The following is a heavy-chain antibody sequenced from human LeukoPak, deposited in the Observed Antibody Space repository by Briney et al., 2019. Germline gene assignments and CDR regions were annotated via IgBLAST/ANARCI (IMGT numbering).Heavy chain of an antibody. CDR2: IIPIFGTA. CDR1: GGTFSSYA. D-gene: IGHD6-6*01. Sequence: SVKVSCKASGGTFSSYAISWVRQAPGQGLEWMGGIIPIFGTANYAQKFQGRVTITTDESTSTAYMELSSLRSEDTAVYYCARGRVGSLSRGGYYYMDVWGKGTTV. CDR3: ARGRVGSLSRGGYYYMDV. J-gene: IGHJ6*03. V-gene: IGHV1-69*05.